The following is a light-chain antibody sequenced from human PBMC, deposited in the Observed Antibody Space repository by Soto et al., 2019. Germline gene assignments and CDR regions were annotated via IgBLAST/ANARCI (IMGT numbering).Light chain of an antibody. Sequence: QAVLTQPASVSGSPGQSITISCTGTSSDVGSYNLVSWYQQHPGKAPKLMIYEGSKRPSGVSNRFSGSKSGNTASLTISGLQDEEEADYYCCSYAGSSTYVFGTGTKLTVL. CDR1: SSDVGSYNL. J-gene: IGLJ1*01. CDR3: CSYAGSSTYV. CDR2: EGS. V-gene: IGLV2-23*01.